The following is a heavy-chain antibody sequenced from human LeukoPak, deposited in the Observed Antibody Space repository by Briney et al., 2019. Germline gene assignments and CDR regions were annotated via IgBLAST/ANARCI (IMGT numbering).Heavy chain of an antibody. CDR2: IYYRVTS. CDR3: ARDTIVVVPAAMNHWFDP. D-gene: IGHD2-2*01. V-gene: IGHV4-59*12. CDR1: GDSISTYY. Sequence: SETLSLTCTVSGDSISTYYWSWIRQPPGKGLEWIGYIYYRVTSDYNPSLKSRVTISVDTSKNQFSLKLSSVTAADTAVYYCARDTIVVVPAAMNHWFDPWGQGTLVTVSS. J-gene: IGHJ5*02.